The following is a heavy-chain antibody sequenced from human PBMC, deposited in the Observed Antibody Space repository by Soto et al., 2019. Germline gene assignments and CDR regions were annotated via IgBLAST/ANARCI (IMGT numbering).Heavy chain of an antibody. Sequence: EVQLVESGGGLVQPGGSLRLSCAASGFTFSSYSMNWVRQAPGKGLEWVSYISSSSSTIYYADSVKGRFTISRDKAKNSLYLQMNSMRAEDTAVYYCARDLGSSWYPEYFQNWGQGTLVTVSS. CDR1: GFTFSSYS. CDR2: ISSSSSTI. CDR3: ARDLGSSWYPEYFQN. D-gene: IGHD6-13*01. V-gene: IGHV3-48*01. J-gene: IGHJ1*01.